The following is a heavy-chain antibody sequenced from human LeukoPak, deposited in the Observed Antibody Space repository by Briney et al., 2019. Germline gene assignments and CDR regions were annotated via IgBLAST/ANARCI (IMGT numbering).Heavy chain of an antibody. CDR3: ASRGDCSGGSCYGYWYFDV. CDR1: GGSMSSSY. D-gene: IGHD2-15*01. Sequence: SETLSLTCSVSGGSMSSSYWSWIRQPPGKGLEWIGYIYYSGSTNYNPSLKSRLTISVDTSKNQFSLKLSSVTAADTAVYYCASRGDCSGGSCYGYWYFDVWGRGTLVTVSS. V-gene: IGHV4-59*01. J-gene: IGHJ2*01. CDR2: IYYSGST.